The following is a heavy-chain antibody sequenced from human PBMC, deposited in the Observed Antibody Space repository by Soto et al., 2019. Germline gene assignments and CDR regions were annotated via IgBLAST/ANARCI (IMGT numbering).Heavy chain of an antibody. D-gene: IGHD3-3*01. CDR3: ATYNVLRFLEWLSLRGDWDY. Sequence: SETLSLTCTVSGGSISSSSYYWGWIRQPPGKGLEWIGSIYYSGSTYYNPSLKSRVTISVDTSKNQFSLKLSSVTAADTAVYYCATYNVLRFLEWLSLRGDWDYWGQGTLVTVSS. CDR2: IYYSGST. CDR1: GGSISSSSYY. V-gene: IGHV4-39*01. J-gene: IGHJ4*02.